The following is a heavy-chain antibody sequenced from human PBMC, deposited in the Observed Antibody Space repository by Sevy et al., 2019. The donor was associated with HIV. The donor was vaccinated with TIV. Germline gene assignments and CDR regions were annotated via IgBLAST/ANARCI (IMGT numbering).Heavy chain of an antibody. D-gene: IGHD3-10*01. J-gene: IGHJ6*03. V-gene: IGHV3-23*01. Sequence: GGCLRLSCAASGFTFSSYAMSWVRQAPGKGLEWVSAISGSGGSTYYSDSVKGRFTISRDNSKNTLYLQMNSLRAEDTAVYYCAKLGGGPMVRGHYYYYYMDVWGKGTTVTVSS. CDR1: GFTFSSYA. CDR2: ISGSGGST. CDR3: AKLGGGPMVRGHYYYYYMDV.